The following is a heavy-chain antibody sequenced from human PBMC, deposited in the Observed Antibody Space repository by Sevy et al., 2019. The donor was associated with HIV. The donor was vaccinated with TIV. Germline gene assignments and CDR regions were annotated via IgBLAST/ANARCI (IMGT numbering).Heavy chain of an antibody. CDR3: ARDSDGSGRYYLDYFDS. J-gene: IGHJ4*02. CDR2: LSFGCGEI. Sequence: GGSLRLSCAASGFTFSKYSMSWVRQPPGKGLEWVSTLSFGCGEINYADSVKGRFTISRDNSKSSVYLQMNNLRPEDTVVYYCARDSDGSGRYYLDYFDSWGQGTLVTVSS. V-gene: IGHV3-23*01. D-gene: IGHD3-22*01. CDR1: GFTFSKYS.